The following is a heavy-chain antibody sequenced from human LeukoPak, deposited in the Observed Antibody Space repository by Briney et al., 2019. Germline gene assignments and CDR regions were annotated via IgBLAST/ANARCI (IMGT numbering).Heavy chain of an antibody. CDR3: ARGRITMIVDDAFDI. Sequence: TGGALRLSCAASGFSFGNHAMIWVRQAAGKGLEWVSVVSGSGDTTYYADSVKGRFTISRDNSKNTLYLQMNSLRAEDTAVYYCARGRITMIVDDAFDIWGQGTMVTVSS. J-gene: IGHJ3*02. D-gene: IGHD3-22*01. CDR2: VSGSGDTT. V-gene: IGHV3-23*01. CDR1: GFSFGNHA.